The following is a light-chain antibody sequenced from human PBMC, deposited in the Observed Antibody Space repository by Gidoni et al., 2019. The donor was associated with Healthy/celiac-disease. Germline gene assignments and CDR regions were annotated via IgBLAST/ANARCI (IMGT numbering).Light chain of an antibody. CDR1: QSVSSSY. Sequence: ELVLTQSPGTLSLSPGERATLSCRASQSVSSSYIAWYQQKPGQAPRLLIYGASSRATGIPDRFSGSGSGTDFTLTISRLEPGDLAVYYCQQYGSSPRTFGQGTKVEIK. CDR3: QQYGSSPRT. CDR2: GAS. J-gene: IGKJ1*01. V-gene: IGKV3-20*01.